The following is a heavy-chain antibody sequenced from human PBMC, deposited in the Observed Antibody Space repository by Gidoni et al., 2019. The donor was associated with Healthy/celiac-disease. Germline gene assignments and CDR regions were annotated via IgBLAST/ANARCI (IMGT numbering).Heavy chain of an antibody. CDR3: ARDPDPCSGGSCYSLGYYYGMDV. Sequence: QVQLVESGGGVVQPGRSLRLSCAASGFTFSSYAMHWVRQAPGKGLEWVAVISYDGSNKYYADSVKGRFTISRDNSKNTLYLQMNSLRAEDTAVYYCARDPDPCSGGSCYSLGYYYGMDVWGQGTTVTVSS. CDR1: GFTFSSYA. V-gene: IGHV3-30-3*01. CDR2: ISYDGSNK. J-gene: IGHJ6*02. D-gene: IGHD2-15*01.